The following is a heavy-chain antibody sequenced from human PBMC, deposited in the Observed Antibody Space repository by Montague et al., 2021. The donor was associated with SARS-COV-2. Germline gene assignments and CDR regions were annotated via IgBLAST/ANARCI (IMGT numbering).Heavy chain of an antibody. J-gene: IGHJ4*02. Sequence: SLRLSCAASGFTLSSYAMSWVRQAPGKGLEWVSRISMSGTGTQYADSVRGRFTIPRDTSKNTLYLDLNSLRGENTAVYYCAKIPSFIVVAEDDFWGQGTLVTVSS. V-gene: IGHV3-23*01. CDR3: AKIPSFIVVAEDDF. D-gene: IGHD3-22*01. CDR1: GFTLSSYA. CDR2: ISMSGTGT.